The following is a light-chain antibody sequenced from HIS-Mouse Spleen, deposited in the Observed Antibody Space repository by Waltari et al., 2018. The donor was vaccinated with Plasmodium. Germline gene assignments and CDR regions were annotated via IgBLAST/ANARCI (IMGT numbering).Light chain of an antibody. Sequence: DIQMTQSPSSLSASVGDRVTITCRASQSISNYLKWYQQKPGNAPTLLFYAASSLQSGVSTRFSGSASATDFTLTISSLQHDDSATYYCQQSYSTCTFGQGTKVEIK. J-gene: IGKJ1*01. V-gene: IGKV1-39*01. CDR3: QQSYSTCT. CDR1: QSISNY. CDR2: AAS.